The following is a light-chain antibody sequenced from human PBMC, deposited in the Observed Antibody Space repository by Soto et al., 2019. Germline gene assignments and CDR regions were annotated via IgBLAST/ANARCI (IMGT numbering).Light chain of an antibody. J-gene: IGLJ3*02. CDR3: SSYTTTTNLIV. CDR1: SSDVGGYHY. V-gene: IGLV2-14*01. Sequence: QSVLTQPASVSXSPGQSITISCTGTSSDVGGYHYVSWYQQHPGKAPKLMIYEVSDRPSGVSNRFSGSKSGNTASLTISGLEPEDEADYYCSSYTTTTNLIVFGGGTKLTVL. CDR2: EVS.